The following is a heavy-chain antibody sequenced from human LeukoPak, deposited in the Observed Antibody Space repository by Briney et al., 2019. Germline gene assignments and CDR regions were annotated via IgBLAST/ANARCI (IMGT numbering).Heavy chain of an antibody. J-gene: IGHJ4*02. CDR3: AKDDRSMTTVTDFDY. V-gene: IGHV3-23*01. Sequence: QTGGSLRLSCAASGFTFSSYAMSWVRQAPGKGLEWVSAISGSGGSTYYADSVKGRFTISRDNSKNTLYLQMNSLRAEDTAVYYCAKDDRSMTTVTDFDYWGQGTLVTVSS. CDR1: GFTFSSYA. CDR2: ISGSGGST. D-gene: IGHD4-17*01.